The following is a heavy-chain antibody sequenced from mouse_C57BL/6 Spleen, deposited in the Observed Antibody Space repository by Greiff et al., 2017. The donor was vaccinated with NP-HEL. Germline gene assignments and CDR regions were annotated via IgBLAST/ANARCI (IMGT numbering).Heavy chain of an antibody. D-gene: IGHD4-1*01. CDR3: ARGVTGAWFAY. J-gene: IGHJ3*01. V-gene: IGHV1-50*01. CDR2: IDPSDSYT. CDR1: GYTFTSYW. Sequence: VQLQQPGAELVKPGASVKLSCKASGYTFTSYWMQWVKQRPGQGLEWIGEIDPSDSYTNYNQKFKGKATLTVDTSSSTAYMQLSSLTSEDSAVYYCARGVTGAWFAYWGQGTLVTVSA.